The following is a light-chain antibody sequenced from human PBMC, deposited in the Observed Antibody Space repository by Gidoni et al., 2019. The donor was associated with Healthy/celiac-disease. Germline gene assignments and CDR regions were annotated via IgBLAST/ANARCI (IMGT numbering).Light chain of an antibody. CDR2: GAS. CDR1: QSVTSN. V-gene: IGKV3-15*01. CDR3: QQYNNWPPT. Sequence: EIVMTQSPATLSVSPGERATLSCRASQSVTSNLVWYQQKPGQAPRLLIYGASTRATGIPARFNGSGSGTEFTLTITSLQSEDFAVYYCQQYNNWPPTFGQGTKVEIK. J-gene: IGKJ1*01.